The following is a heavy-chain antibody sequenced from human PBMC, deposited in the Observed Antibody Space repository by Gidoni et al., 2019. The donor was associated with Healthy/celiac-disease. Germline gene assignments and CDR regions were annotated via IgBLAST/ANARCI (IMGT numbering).Heavy chain of an antibody. CDR1: GYTFTSYY. CDR3: ARDLLGYCSSTSCYTAYGMDV. CDR2: INPSGGST. J-gene: IGHJ6*02. Sequence: QVQLVQSGAEVKKPGASVKVSCKASGYTFTSYYMHWVRQAPGQGLEWMGIINPSGGSTSYAQKFQGRVTMTRDTSTSTVYMELSSLRSEDTAVYYCARDLLGYCSSTSCYTAYGMDVWGQGTTVTVSS. V-gene: IGHV1-46*01. D-gene: IGHD2-2*02.